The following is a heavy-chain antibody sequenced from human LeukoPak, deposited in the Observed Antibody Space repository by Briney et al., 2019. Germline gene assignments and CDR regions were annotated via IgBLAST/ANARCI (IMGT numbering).Heavy chain of an antibody. Sequence: ASVKVSCKASGYTFTSYDISWVRQAPGQGLEWMGWISAYNGNTNYAQKLQGRVTMTTDTSTSTAYMELRSLRSDDTAVYYCAYTVVVPAAYFFDYWGQGTLVTVSS. CDR3: AYTVVVPAAYFFDY. D-gene: IGHD2-2*01. V-gene: IGHV1-18*01. J-gene: IGHJ4*02. CDR2: ISAYNGNT. CDR1: GYTFTSYD.